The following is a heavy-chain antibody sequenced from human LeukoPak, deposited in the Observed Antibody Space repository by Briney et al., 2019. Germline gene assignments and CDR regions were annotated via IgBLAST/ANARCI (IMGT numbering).Heavy chain of an antibody. J-gene: IGHJ4*02. CDR3: AKPATSILIYFDS. V-gene: IGHV3-21*01. Sequence: GGSLRLSCAASGFTFSSYSMNWVRQAPGKGLEWVSSISSSSSYIYYADSVKGRFTISRDNAKNSLYLQMNSLRAEDTAVYYCAKPATSILIYFDSWGQGTLVTVSS. CDR2: ISSSSSYI. CDR1: GFTFSSYS. D-gene: IGHD2-2*01.